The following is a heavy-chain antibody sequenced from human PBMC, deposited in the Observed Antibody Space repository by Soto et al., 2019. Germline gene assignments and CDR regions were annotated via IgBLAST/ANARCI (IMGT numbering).Heavy chain of an antibody. D-gene: IGHD5-12*01. CDR3: AGRGAEMATIIPFDY. J-gene: IGHJ4*02. CDR2: IIPIFGTA. Sequence: QVQLVQSGAEVKKPGSSVKVSCKASGGTFSSYAISWVRQAPGQGLEWMGGIIPIFGTANYAQKFQGRVTSTADESTSTAYMELSSLRSEDTAVYYCAGRGAEMATIIPFDYWGQGTLVTVSS. CDR1: GGTFSSYA. V-gene: IGHV1-69*12.